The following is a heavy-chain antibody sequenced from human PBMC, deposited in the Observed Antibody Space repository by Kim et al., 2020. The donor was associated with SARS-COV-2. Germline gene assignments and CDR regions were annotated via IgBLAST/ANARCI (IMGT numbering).Heavy chain of an antibody. CDR1: GFTFSSYS. V-gene: IGHV3-21*01. CDR3: ARTVLINYDFWSGYYNDPGY. D-gene: IGHD3-3*01. Sequence: GGSLRLSCAASGFTFSSYSMNWVRQAPGKGLEWVSPISSSSSYIYYADSVKGRFTISRDNAKNSLYLQMNSLRAEDTAVYYCARTVLINYDFWSGYYNDPGYWGQGTLVTVSS. J-gene: IGHJ4*02. CDR2: ISSSSSYI.